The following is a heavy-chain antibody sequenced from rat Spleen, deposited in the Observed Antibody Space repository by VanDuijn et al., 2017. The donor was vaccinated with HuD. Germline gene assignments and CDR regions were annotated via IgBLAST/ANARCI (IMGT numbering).Heavy chain of an antibody. CDR2: IWTGGST. CDR1: GFSLTSYN. V-gene: IGHV2-30*01. J-gene: IGHJ4*01. Sequence: QVQLKESGPGLVQPSQTLSLTCTVSGFSLTSYNVHWVRQPTGKGLEWMGVIWTGGSTDYNSALKSRLSISRDTSKSQVFIKMNSLQTEDIATYYGARALSDGTYYSLYVMDAWGQGASVTVSS. CDR3: ARALSDGTYYSLYVMDA. D-gene: IGHD1-12*02.